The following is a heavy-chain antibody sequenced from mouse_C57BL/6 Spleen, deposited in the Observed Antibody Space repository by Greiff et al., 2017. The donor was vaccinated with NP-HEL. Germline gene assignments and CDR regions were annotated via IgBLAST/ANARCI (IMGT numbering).Heavy chain of an antibody. D-gene: IGHD1-1*01. CDR3: ARSDYYGSSYATSYWYFDV. CDR2: IHPNSGST. CDR1: GYTFTSYW. J-gene: IGHJ1*03. Sequence: QVQLQQPGAELVKPGASVKLSCKASGYTFTSYWMHWVKQRPGQGLEWIGMIHPNSGSTNYNEKFKSKATLTVDKSSSTAYMQLSSLTSEDSAVYYCARSDYYGSSYATSYWYFDVWGTGTTVTVSS. V-gene: IGHV1-64*01.